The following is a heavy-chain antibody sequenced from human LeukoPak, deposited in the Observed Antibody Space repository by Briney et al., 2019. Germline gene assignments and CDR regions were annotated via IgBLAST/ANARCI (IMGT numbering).Heavy chain of an antibody. J-gene: IGHJ4*02. CDR2: IYNSGST. V-gene: IGHV4-59*01. D-gene: IGHD3-10*01. CDR3: ARGGPYDSGTFYFDY. CDR1: GDSISTYY. Sequence: PSETLSLTCTVSGDSISTYYWSWIRQPPGKGLEWSGYIYNSGSTNYNPSLKSRATISVDTSKNQFSLKLSSVTAADSAVYYCARGGPYDSGTFYFDYWGQGTLVTVSS.